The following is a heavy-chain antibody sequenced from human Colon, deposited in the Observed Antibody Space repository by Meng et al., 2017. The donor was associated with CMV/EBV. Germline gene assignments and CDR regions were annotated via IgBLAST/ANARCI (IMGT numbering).Heavy chain of an antibody. Sequence: GESLKISCAASGFTFSLYNMHWVRQAPGKGLEWIAFISYDGVSKNYADSVKDRFTISRNSSKNTVYLEMNSLRPEDTAVYYCAGESGDFHGRPFDSWGQGRLVTVSS. CDR2: ISYDGVSK. J-gene: IGHJ4*02. CDR1: GFTFSLYN. V-gene: IGHV3-30-3*01. D-gene: IGHD1-26*01. CDR3: AGESGDFHGRPFDS.